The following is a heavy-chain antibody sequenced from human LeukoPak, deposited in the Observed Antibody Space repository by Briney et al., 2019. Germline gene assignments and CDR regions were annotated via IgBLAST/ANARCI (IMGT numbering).Heavy chain of an antibody. Sequence: SGGSLRLSCAASGLTVTSDHMTWVRQAPGKGLEWVSDIYRGGNTYYADSVKGRFTISRDNSKNTLYLHMNSLRVEDTAVYYCARHQKWLASELVEQGPNWFDPWGQGTLVTVSS. CDR2: IYRGGNT. D-gene: IGHD6-19*01. CDR1: GLTVTSDH. J-gene: IGHJ5*02. CDR3: ARHQKWLASELVEQGPNWFDP. V-gene: IGHV3-66*04.